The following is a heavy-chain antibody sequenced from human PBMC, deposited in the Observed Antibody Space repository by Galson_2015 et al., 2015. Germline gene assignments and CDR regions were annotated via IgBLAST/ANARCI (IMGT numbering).Heavy chain of an antibody. J-gene: IGHJ5*02. CDR1: GYTFTSYG. D-gene: IGHD3-10*01. V-gene: IGHV1-18*01. CDR3: ARESITMVQGVIITSWFDP. Sequence: SVKVSCKASGYTFTSYGISWVRQAPGQGLEWMGWISAYNGNTNYAQKLQGRVTMTTDTSTSTAYMELRSLRSDDTAVYYCARESITMVQGVIITSWFDPWGQGTLVTVSS. CDR2: ISAYNGNT.